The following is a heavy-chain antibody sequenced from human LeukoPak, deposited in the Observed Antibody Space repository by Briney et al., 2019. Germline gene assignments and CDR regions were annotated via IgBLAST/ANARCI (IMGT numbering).Heavy chain of an antibody. V-gene: IGHV3-20*04. CDR2: INWNGGST. CDR3: ARDSKQYHYYDSSGTFDY. Sequence: GGSLRLFCAASGFTFDDYGMSWVRQAPGKGLEWVSGINWNGGSTGYADSVKGRFTISRDNAKNSLYLQMNSLRAEDTAVYYCARDSKQYHYYDSSGTFDYWGQGTLVTVSS. CDR1: GFTFDDYG. D-gene: IGHD3-22*01. J-gene: IGHJ4*02.